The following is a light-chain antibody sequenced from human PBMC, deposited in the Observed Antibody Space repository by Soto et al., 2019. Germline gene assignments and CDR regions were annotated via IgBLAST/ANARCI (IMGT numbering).Light chain of an antibody. Sequence: EIVLTQSPGTLSLSPGERATLSCRASQPVSPSFLAWYQQKRGQAPRLLIYGASGRAAGIPDRFSGSGSGTDFTLSISRLEPEDFAVYYCQQYGVSPTFGGGTKVDIK. CDR3: QQYGVSPT. J-gene: IGKJ4*01. CDR2: GAS. CDR1: QPVSPSF. V-gene: IGKV3-20*01.